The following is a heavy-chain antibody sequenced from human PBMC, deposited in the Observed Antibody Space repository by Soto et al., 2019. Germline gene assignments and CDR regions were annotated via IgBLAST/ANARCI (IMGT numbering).Heavy chain of an antibody. V-gene: IGHV4-34*01. CDR1: GGSFSGYY. Sequence: SETLSLTCAVYGGSFSGYYWSWIRQPPGKGLEWIGEINRSGSTNYNPSLKSRVTISVDTSKNQFSLKLSSVTAADTAVYYCAREHITIFGVVIIPNNWFDPWGQGTLVTVSS. CDR3: AREHITIFGVVIIPNNWFDP. CDR2: INRSGST. J-gene: IGHJ5*02. D-gene: IGHD3-3*01.